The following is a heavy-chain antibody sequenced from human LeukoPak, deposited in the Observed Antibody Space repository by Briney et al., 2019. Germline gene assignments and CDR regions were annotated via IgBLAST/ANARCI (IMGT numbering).Heavy chain of an antibody. Sequence: PGKSLRLSCAASGFTFSGYPIHWVRQAPGKGLEWVAVISYDGSNKYYADSVKGRFTISRDNAKNSLYLQMNSLRVEDTAVYYCARGVPYPSWSGPHYSDYWGQGTLVTVSS. CDR3: ARGVPYPSWSGPHYSDY. CDR2: ISYDGSNK. J-gene: IGHJ4*02. V-gene: IGHV3-30-3*01. D-gene: IGHD3-3*01. CDR1: GFTFSGYP.